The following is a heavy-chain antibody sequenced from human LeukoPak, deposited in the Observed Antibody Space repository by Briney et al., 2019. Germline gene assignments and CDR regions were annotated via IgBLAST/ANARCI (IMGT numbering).Heavy chain of an antibody. CDR2: IYYSGST. CDR1: GGSISSSSYY. V-gene: IGHV4-39*01. CDR3: ARGSYGDYVGY. D-gene: IGHD4-17*01. J-gene: IGHJ4*02. Sequence: SETLSLSCTVSGGSISSSSYYWGWIRQPPGKGLEWIGSIYYSGSTYYNPSLKSRVTISVDTSKNQFSLKLSSVTAADTAVYYCARGSYGDYVGYWGQGTLVTVSS.